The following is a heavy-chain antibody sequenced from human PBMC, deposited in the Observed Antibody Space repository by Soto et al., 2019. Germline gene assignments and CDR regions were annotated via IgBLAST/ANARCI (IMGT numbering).Heavy chain of an antibody. CDR1: GFTFSSYA. Sequence: GGSLRLSCAASGFTFSSYAMHWVRQAPGKGLEWVAVISYDGSNKYYADSMKGRFTISRDNSKNTLYLQMNSLRAEDTAVYYCAREGGYSSSSRPLDYWGQGTLVTVSS. CDR3: AREGGYSSSSRPLDY. D-gene: IGHD6-6*01. V-gene: IGHV3-30-3*01. CDR2: ISYDGSNK. J-gene: IGHJ4*02.